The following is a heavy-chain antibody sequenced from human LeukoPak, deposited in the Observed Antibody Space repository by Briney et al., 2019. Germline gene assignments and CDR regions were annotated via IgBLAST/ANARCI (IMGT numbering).Heavy chain of an antibody. CDR2: ISSSSSYI. Sequence: GGSLRLSCAASGFTFSSYSMNRVRQAPGKGLEWVSSISSSSSYIYYADSVKGRFTISRDNAKNSLYLQMNSLRAEDTAVYYCARAQPPWYAFDIWGQGTMVTVSS. V-gene: IGHV3-21*01. J-gene: IGHJ3*02. CDR1: GFTFSSYS. CDR3: ARAQPPWYAFDI.